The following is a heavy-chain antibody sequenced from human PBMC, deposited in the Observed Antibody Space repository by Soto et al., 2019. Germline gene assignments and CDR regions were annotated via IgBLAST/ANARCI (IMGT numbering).Heavy chain of an antibody. D-gene: IGHD5-18*01. CDR2: ARNKVNSHTT. V-gene: IGHV3-72*01. CDR3: ARGSWNLDTAMVPFDY. CDR1: GFSSSDHY. J-gene: IGHJ4*02. Sequence: GGSLRLSCAASGFSSSDHYMDWVRQAPGKGLEWVGRARNKVNSHTTQYAASVKGRFTISRDDSKNSLYLQMNSLKTEDTAVYYCARGSWNLDTAMVPFDYWGQGTLVTVSS.